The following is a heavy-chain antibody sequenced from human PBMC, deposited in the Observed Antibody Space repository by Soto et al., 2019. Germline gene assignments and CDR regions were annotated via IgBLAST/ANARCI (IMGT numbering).Heavy chain of an antibody. J-gene: IGHJ5*02. CDR1: GFTFSSYA. CDR2: ISGSGGST. Sequence: EVQLLESGGGLVQPGGSLRLSCAASGFTFSSYAMSWVRQAPGKGLEWVSAISGSGGSTYYADSVKGRFTISRDNSKNPLYLRMNSLRAEDTAVYYCAKGGLAVAANNWFDPWGQGTLVTVSS. CDR3: AKGGLAVAANNWFDP. D-gene: IGHD6-19*01. V-gene: IGHV3-23*01.